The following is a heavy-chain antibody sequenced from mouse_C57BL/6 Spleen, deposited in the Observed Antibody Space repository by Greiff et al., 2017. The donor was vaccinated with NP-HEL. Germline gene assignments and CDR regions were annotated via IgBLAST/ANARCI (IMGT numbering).Heavy chain of an antibody. CDR2: IDPSDSYT. CDR1: GYTFTSYW. J-gene: IGHJ1*03. CDR3: ARSGYYGSSYGFDV. V-gene: IGHV1-50*01. D-gene: IGHD1-1*01. Sequence: VQLQQPGAELVKPGASVKLSCKASGYTFTSYWMQWVKQRPGQGLEWIGEIDPSDSYTNYNQKFKGKATLTVDTSSSTAYMQLSSLTSEDSAVYYCARSGYYGSSYGFDVWGTGTTVTVSS.